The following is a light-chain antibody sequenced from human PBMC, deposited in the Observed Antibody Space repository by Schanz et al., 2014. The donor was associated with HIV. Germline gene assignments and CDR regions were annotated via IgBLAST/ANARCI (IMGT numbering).Light chain of an antibody. CDR3: TSKGDINNFMV. Sequence: QSALTQPPSASGSPGQSVTISCTGTTSDIGNHDFVSWYQQHPGKAPKLMIYDVTKRPSGVPARFSGSKSGNTASLTVSGLQADDEADYYCTSKGDINNFMVFGGGTKLTVL. CDR1: TSDIGNHDF. V-gene: IGLV2-8*01. CDR2: DVT. J-gene: IGLJ2*01.